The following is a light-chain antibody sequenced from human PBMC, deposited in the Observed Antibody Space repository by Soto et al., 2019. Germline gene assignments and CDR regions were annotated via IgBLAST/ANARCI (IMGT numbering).Light chain of an antibody. CDR1: QSINNF. J-gene: IGKJ1*01. Sequence: DIQMTQSASSLTASLGDRVTITCRASQSINNFLNWYQQKPGQAPKLLMYSATTLLGGVPSRFSGSGSGTDFSLTISSLQPEDFETYYCQQSFSTPQALGQGTKVDIK. CDR3: QQSFSTPQA. CDR2: SAT. V-gene: IGKV1-39*01.